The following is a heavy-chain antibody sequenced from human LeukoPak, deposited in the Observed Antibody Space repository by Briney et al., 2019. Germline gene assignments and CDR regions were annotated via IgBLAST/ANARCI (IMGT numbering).Heavy chain of an antibody. V-gene: IGHV1-18*01. CDR3: ARVASTTCDCPDYFDY. CDR1: GYTFTTFG. CDR2: ISAYTGNT. D-gene: IGHD2-2*01. Sequence: ASVKVSCKASGYTFTTFGITWVRQATGQGLEWMGWISAYTGNTNYAPKFQGRVTMTTDTSTSTAHMELRSLTSDDTAVYYCARVASTTCDCPDYFDYWGQGTLVTVSS. J-gene: IGHJ4*02.